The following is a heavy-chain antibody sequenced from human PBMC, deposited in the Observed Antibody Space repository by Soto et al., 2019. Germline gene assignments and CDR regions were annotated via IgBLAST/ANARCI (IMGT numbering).Heavy chain of an antibody. CDR3: AREKRANGYFDY. D-gene: IGHD6-25*01. J-gene: IGHJ4*02. CDR1: GFTFSAYW. V-gene: IGHV3-7*01. Sequence: GGSLRLSCAASGFTFSAYWMSWVRQAPGKGLEWVANIKQAGSEKYYVDSVNGRFIISRDDAKNSLFLQVNGLRVEDTAVYYCAREKRANGYFDYWGQGTLVTVSS. CDR2: IKQAGSEK.